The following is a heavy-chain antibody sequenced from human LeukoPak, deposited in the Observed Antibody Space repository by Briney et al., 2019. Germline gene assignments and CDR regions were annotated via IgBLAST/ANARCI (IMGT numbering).Heavy chain of an antibody. CDR2: IYTSGST. J-gene: IGHJ5*02. V-gene: IGHV4-4*07. CDR1: GGSISSYY. CDR3: AGSKFTGYSSSWYAFGWFDP. D-gene: IGHD6-13*01. Sequence: PSETLSLTCTVSGGSISSYYWSWIRQPAGKGLVWIGRIYTSGSTNYNPSLKSRVTMSVDTSKNQFSLKLSSVTAADTAVYYCAGSKFTGYSSSWYAFGWFDPWGQGTLVTVSS.